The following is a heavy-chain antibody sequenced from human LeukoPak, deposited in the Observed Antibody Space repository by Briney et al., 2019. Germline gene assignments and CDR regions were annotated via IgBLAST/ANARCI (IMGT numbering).Heavy chain of an antibody. CDR1: GLNFRSFW. J-gene: IGHJ4*02. CDR2: IKQDESEK. D-gene: IGHD5-24*01. CDR3: ARALDGYGDY. V-gene: IGHV3-7*02. Sequence: PGGSLRLSCAVSGLNFRSFWMSWVRQAPGKGLEWVANIKQDESEKFYVDSVKGRFTISRDNAKNSLYLQMNSLRAEDTAVYYCARALDGYGDYWGQGTLVTVSS.